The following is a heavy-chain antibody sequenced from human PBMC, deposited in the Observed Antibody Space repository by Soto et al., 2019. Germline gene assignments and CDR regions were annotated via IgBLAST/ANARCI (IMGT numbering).Heavy chain of an antibody. Sequence: SETLSLTCTVSGGSISSGGYYWSWIRQHPGKGLEWIGYIYYSGSTYYNPSLKSRVTISVDTSKNQFSLKLSSVTAADTAVYYCAREVVVVPAAIYYYYYYYMDVWGKGTTVTVSS. CDR3: AREVVVVPAAIYYYYYYYMDV. CDR2: IYYSGST. V-gene: IGHV4-31*03. J-gene: IGHJ6*03. CDR1: GGSISSGGYY. D-gene: IGHD2-2*02.